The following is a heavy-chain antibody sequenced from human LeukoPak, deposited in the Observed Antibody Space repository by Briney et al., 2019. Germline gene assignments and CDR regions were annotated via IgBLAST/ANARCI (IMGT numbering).Heavy chain of an antibody. CDR3: VRHQYSGTYYNAFDI. CDR2: IYPDDSDT. CDR1: GYSFTTDY. D-gene: IGHD1-26*01. J-gene: IGHJ3*02. Sequence: GESLKISCKGSGYSFTTDYIGWVRQMPGKGLEWMGIIYPDDSDTTYSPSFQGQVTISVDKSITTAFLQWSSLKASDTAMYYCVRHQYSGTYYNAFDIWGQGTMVTVSS. V-gene: IGHV5-51*01.